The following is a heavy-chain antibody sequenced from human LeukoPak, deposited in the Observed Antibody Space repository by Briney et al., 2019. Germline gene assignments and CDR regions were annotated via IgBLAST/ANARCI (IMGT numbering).Heavy chain of an antibody. D-gene: IGHD3-9*01. V-gene: IGHV1-8*01. CDR3: ATLRYFDWLQGSYYFDY. CDR1: EYTFTSYD. J-gene: IGHJ4*02. Sequence: ASAKVSCKASEYTFTSYDINWVRQATGQGLEWIGWMNPNSGNTGYAQKFQGRVTMTRNTSISTAYMELSSLRSEDTAVYYCATLRYFDWLQGSYYFDYWGQGTLVTVSS. CDR2: MNPNSGNT.